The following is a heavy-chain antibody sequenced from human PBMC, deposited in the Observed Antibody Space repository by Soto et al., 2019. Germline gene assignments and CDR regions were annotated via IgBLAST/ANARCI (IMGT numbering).Heavy chain of an antibody. V-gene: IGHV4-39*01. J-gene: IGHJ5*02. CDR3: ARRERYYGSPGWFDP. CDR1: GGSISSFAYY. D-gene: IGHD3-10*01. Sequence: PSETLSLTCTVSGGSISSFAYYWGWIRQPPGKGLEWIGTVYYNENTYYNPSLKSQVTISVDTAKNQFSLNLRSVTAADTAIYFCARRERYYGSPGWFDPWGQGTLVTVSS. CDR2: VYYNENT.